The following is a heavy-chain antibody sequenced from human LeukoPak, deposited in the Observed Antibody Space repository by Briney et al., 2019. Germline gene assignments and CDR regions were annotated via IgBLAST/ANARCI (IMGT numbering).Heavy chain of an antibody. CDR3: ARDTVGLVATIGGYFDY. CDR1: GFTFDDYA. CDR2: INWNSVSA. V-gene: IGHV3-9*01. J-gene: IGHJ4*02. Sequence: GGSLRLSCVASGFTFDDYAMHWVRQAPGKGLEWVAGINWNSVSAVCADSLKGRLTISRDNSKNTLYLQMNSLRAEDTAVYYCARDTVGLVATIGGYFDYWGQGTLVTVSS. D-gene: IGHD5-12*01.